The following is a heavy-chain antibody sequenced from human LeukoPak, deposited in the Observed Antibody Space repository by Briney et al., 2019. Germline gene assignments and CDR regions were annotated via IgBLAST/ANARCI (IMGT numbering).Heavy chain of an antibody. Sequence: GGSLRLSCAASGFTFSNYAMTWVRQAPGKGLECVSAISGSGDDTYYADSVKGRFTISRDNSKITVYLQMSSLRAEDTAVYYCATDLLSLDPWGQGTLVTVSS. J-gene: IGHJ5*02. CDR3: ATDLLSLDP. CDR1: GFTFSNYA. V-gene: IGHV3-23*01. D-gene: IGHD3-10*01. CDR2: ISGSGDDT.